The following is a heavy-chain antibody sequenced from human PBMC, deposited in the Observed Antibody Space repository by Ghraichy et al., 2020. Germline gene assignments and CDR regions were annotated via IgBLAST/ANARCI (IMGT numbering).Heavy chain of an antibody. CDR1: GGSISSYY. V-gene: IGHV4-59*01. CDR2: IYYSGST. D-gene: IGHD2-21*01. CDR3: VALWWPSERNWFDP. Sequence: SETLSLTCTVSGGSISSYYWSWIRQPPGKGLEWIGYIYYSGSTNYNPSLKSRVTISVDTSKNQFSLKLSSVTAADTAVYYCVALWWPSERNWFDPWGQGTLVTVSS. J-gene: IGHJ5*02.